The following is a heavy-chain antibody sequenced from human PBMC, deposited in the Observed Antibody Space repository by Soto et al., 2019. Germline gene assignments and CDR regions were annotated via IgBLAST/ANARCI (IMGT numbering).Heavy chain of an antibody. D-gene: IGHD2-2*02. J-gene: IGHJ4*02. V-gene: IGHV4-59*08. CDR2: IYSSGNT. CDR3: ARLACSTTRCFTYFDY. Sequence: PSETLSLTCTFSGGSISGYYWTLIRQPPGKGLEWIGYIYSSGNTNYNPSLQSRVTISVDTSKNQFSLKLSSVTAADTAVYYCARLACSTTRCFTYFDYWGQGALVTVSS. CDR1: GGSISGYY.